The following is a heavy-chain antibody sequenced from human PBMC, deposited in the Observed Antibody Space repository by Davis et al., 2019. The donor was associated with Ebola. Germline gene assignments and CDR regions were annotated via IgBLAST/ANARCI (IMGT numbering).Heavy chain of an antibody. J-gene: IGHJ4*02. Sequence: SVKVSCKASGYTFTSYGISWVRQAPGQGLEWMGGIIPIFGTANYAQKFQGRVTITADESTSTAYMELSSLRSEDTAVYYCARDWVGQLVFGYWGQGTLVTVSS. CDR3: ARDWVGQLVFGY. D-gene: IGHD6-6*01. V-gene: IGHV1-69*13. CDR2: IIPIFGTA. CDR1: GYTFTSYG.